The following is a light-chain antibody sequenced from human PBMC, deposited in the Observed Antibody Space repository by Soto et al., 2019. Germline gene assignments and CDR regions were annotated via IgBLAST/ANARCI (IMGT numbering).Light chain of an antibody. CDR1: QSVGTTY. V-gene: IGKV3-20*01. Sequence: EMVWGRPPGTRSGSAGERASLGCRASQSVGTTYLAWYQQKPGAAPRLLIYGAYSWATGLPDRFSGSGSGTDFTLTISRLESEDPAAYYCQTYGRPPQTFGPGTKVDIK. J-gene: IGKJ1*01. CDR2: GAY. CDR3: QTYGRPPQT.